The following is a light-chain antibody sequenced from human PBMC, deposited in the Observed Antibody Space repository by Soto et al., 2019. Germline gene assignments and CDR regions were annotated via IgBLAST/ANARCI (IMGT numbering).Light chain of an antibody. CDR2: KAS. CDR3: QHYHSYLWT. J-gene: IGKJ1*01. Sequence: EIQLTQSPSTLSASVGERVTLTCRANQSISFWFVGYQQNPANAPTVLIYKASTLESGVPSRFSGSGSGTEFTLTINGLQPADFATYYCQHYHSYLWTFGQGTKVDIK. CDR1: QSISFW. V-gene: IGKV1-5*03.